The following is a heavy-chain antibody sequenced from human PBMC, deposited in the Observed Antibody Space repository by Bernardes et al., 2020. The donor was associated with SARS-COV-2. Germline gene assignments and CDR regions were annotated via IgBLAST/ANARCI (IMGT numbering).Heavy chain of an antibody. V-gene: IGHV3-23*01. Sequence: GGSLSLSCAASGFTFNTYAMSWVRHAPGKGLEWVSTVSGSGENTYYADSVEGRFTISRDNSKNTLYLQMNSLRAEDTAVYHCAKRLQQLAYFDSWGQGTLVTVSS. CDR1: GFTFNTYA. CDR2: VSGSGENT. CDR3: AKRLQQLAYFDS. D-gene: IGHD6-13*01. J-gene: IGHJ4*02.